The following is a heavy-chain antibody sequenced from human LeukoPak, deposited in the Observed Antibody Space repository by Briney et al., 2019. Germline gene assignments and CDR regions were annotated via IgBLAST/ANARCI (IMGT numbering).Heavy chain of an antibody. Sequence: PSETLSLTCTVSGGSISSSSYYWGWIRQPPGKGLEWIGRIYTSGSTNYNPSLKSRVTISVDTSKNQFSLKLSSVTAADTAVYYCARGRWDYGDYVPFDYWGQGTLVTVSS. CDR3: ARGRWDYGDYVPFDY. CDR2: IYTSGST. J-gene: IGHJ4*02. CDR1: GGSISSSSYY. D-gene: IGHD4-17*01. V-gene: IGHV4-39*07.